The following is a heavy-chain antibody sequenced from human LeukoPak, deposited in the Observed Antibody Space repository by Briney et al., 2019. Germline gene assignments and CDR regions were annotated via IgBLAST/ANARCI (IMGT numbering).Heavy chain of an antibody. V-gene: IGHV3-23*01. CDR1: GFTFSSYF. CDR2: ISGSGSDT. D-gene: IGHD1-26*01. Sequence: GGSLRLSCAASGFTFSSYFMNWVRQAPGRGLEWVSSISGSGSDTYNADSVKGRFTISKDNSRNTLYLQMNSLRAEDTAVYYCAKSYSGATIHCDYWGQGTLVTVSS. CDR3: AKSYSGATIHCDY. J-gene: IGHJ4*02.